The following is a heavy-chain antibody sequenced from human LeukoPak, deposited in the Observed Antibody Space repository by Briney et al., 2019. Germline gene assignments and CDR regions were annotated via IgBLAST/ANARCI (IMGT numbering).Heavy chain of an antibody. CDR2: ISYDGSNK. J-gene: IGHJ4*02. D-gene: IGHD3-22*01. Sequence: GGSLRPSCAASGFTFSSYAMHWVRQAPGKRLEWVAVISYDGSNKYYADSVKGRFTISRDNSKNTLYLQMNSLRAEDTAVYYCAKGSPVGYYYDSSGYYYLTPLDYWGQGTLVTVSS. CDR3: AKGSPVGYYYDSSGYYYLTPLDY. CDR1: GFTFSSYA. V-gene: IGHV3-30-3*01.